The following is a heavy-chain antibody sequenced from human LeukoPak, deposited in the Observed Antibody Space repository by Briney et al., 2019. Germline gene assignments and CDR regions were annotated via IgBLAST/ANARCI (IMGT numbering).Heavy chain of an antibody. CDR3: ARDRHDYVWGSYRLPGY. D-gene: IGHD3-16*02. CDR2: ISYDGSNK. V-gene: IGHV3-30-3*01. Sequence: GSLRLSCAASGFTFSSYAPHWVRQAPGKGLEWVAVISYDGSNKYYADSVKGRFTISRDNSKNTLYLQMNSLRAEDTAVYYCARDRHDYVWGSYRLPGYWGQGTLVTVSS. CDR1: GFTFSSYA. J-gene: IGHJ4*02.